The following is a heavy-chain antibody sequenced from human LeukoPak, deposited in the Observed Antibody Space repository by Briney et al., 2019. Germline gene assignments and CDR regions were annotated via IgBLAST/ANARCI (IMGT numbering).Heavy chain of an antibody. J-gene: IGHJ4*02. Sequence: GGSLRLSCAASGFTFSNYWMHWVRQAPGKGLVWVSRIKSDGSRTDYADSVKGRFAISRDNAKNTLYLQMNSLRAEDTAVYYCARELPFDYWGQGTLVTVSS. CDR1: GFTFSNYW. D-gene: IGHD2-15*01. CDR2: IKSDGSRT. CDR3: ARELPFDY. V-gene: IGHV3-74*01.